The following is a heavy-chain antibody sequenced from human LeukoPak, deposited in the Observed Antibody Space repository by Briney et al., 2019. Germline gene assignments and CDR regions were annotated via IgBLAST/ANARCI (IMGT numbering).Heavy chain of an antibody. J-gene: IGHJ4*01. CDR1: GFTFSSYS. CDR2: ISSSSSYI. D-gene: IGHD6-13*01. V-gene: IGHV3-21*01. CDR3: GRDGTAPGLYFDL. Sequence: GGSLRLSCAASGFTFSSYSMNWVRQAPGKGLEWVSSISSSSSYIYYADTVKGRFTISRDNAKNSLYLQMNSLRAEDTAVYYCGRDGTAPGLYFDLWGQGTLVTVSS.